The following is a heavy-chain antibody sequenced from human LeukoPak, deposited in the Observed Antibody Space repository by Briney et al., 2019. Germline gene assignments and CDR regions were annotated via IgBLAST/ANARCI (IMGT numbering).Heavy chain of an antibody. CDR1: GFTFSNYW. Sequence: GGSLRLSCAASGFTFSNYWMHWVRQAPGKGLVWVSRINSDGSTTSYADSVKGRFTISRDNAKNTLYLQMNSLRAEDTAVYYCAREDNYGSGYGYWGQRTLVTVSS. V-gene: IGHV3-74*01. CDR3: AREDNYGSGYGY. CDR2: INSDGSTT. D-gene: IGHD3-10*01. J-gene: IGHJ4*02.